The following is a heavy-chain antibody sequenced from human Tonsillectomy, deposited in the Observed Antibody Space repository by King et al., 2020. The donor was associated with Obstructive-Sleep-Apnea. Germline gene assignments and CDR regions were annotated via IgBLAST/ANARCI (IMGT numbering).Heavy chain of an antibody. CDR3: ARVVIGPFGWFDP. CDR1: GGSISSSRYD. CDR2: IYYSGST. D-gene: IGHD2-21*01. V-gene: IGHV4-39*07. Sequence: VQLQESGPGLVKPSETLSLTCTVSGGSISSSRYDWGWIRQPPGKGLEWIGRIYYSGSTYYNPSLKRRVTISVDTPKNQFSLKLSSVTAADTAVYYCARVVIGPFGWFDPWGQGTLVTVSS. J-gene: IGHJ5*02.